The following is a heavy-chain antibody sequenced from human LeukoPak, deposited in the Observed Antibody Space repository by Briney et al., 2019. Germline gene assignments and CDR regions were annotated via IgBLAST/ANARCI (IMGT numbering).Heavy chain of an antibody. J-gene: IGHJ5*02. CDR2: IRYDGSNK. D-gene: IGHD3-22*01. CDR1: VFTFSSYT. CDR3: AKDGTYYYDSSGYPMHWFDP. V-gene: IGHV3-30*02. Sequence: GGSLRLSCAASVFTFSSYTMNWVRQAPGKGLEWVAFIRYDGSNKYYADSVKGRFTISRDNSKNTLYLQMNSLRAEDTAVYYCAKDGTYYYDSSGYPMHWFDPWGQGTLVTVSS.